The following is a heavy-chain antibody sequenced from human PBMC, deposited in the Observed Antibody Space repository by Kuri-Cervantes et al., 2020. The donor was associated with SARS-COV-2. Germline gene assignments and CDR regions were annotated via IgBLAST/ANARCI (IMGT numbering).Heavy chain of an antibody. Sequence: GESLKISCAASGFTFSSYAMNWVRQAPGKGLEWVSAISGSGGSTYYADSVKGRFTISRDNSKNTLYLQMNSLRAEDTAVYYCARDPARRDYFDYWGQGTLVTVSS. CDR3: ARDPARRDYFDY. CDR1: GFTFSSYA. CDR2: ISGSGGST. V-gene: IGHV3-23*01. D-gene: IGHD6-6*01. J-gene: IGHJ4*02.